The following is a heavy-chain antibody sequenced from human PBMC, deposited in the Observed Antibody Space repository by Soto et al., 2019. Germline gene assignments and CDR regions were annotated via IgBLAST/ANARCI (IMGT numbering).Heavy chain of an antibody. J-gene: IGHJ4*02. V-gene: IGHV3-33*01. Sequence: QVQLVESGGGVVQPGRSLRLSCAASGFTFSGLGMHWVRQAPGKGLEWVAVIRYDGSNIYYADAVKGRFTISRDNSKDTLYLQMNSLRADDTAVYYCARDGLGHTTFFSYFDYWGQGTLVTVSS. CDR3: ARDGLGHTTFFSYFDY. CDR2: IRYDGSNI. CDR1: GFTFSGLG. D-gene: IGHD1-26*01.